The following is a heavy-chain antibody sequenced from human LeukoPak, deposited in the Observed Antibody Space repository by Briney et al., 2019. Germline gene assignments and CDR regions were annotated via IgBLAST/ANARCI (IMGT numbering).Heavy chain of an antibody. CDR1: GYTFTGYY. CDR2: INPNSGGT. Sequence: ASVKVSCKASGYTFTGYYMHWVRQAPGQGLEWMGWINPNSGGTNYAQKFQGRVTMTRDTSISTAYMELRRLRSDDTAVYYCAFGIQLWLRGARGAFDIWGQGTMVTVSS. V-gene: IGHV1-2*02. J-gene: IGHJ3*02. CDR3: AFGIQLWLRGARGAFDI. D-gene: IGHD5-18*01.